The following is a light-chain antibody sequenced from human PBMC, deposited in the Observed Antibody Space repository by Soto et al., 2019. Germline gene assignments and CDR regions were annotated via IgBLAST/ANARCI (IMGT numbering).Light chain of an antibody. J-gene: IGKJ1*01. CDR3: QQANNFPWT. V-gene: IGKV1-12*01. CDR2: AAS. CDR1: QGVIRW. Sequence: DIQMTQSPSSVSASVGDRVTITCRASQGVIRWLAWYQQKPGKAPNLLIYAASTLQSGVSSRFSGSGSGADFTLTISSXQPEDFATYYCQQANNFPWTFGQGTKVDIK.